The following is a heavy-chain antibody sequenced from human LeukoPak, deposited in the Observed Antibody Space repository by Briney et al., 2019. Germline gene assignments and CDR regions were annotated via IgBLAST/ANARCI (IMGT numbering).Heavy chain of an antibody. D-gene: IGHD3-10*01. Sequence: ASVNVSCKASGYTFTSYGISWVRQAPGQGLEWMGWISGYNGNTNYAQKVQGRVTITTDTSTSTAYMELRSLRSDDTAVYYCARPNYRGGSGSYGGTNWFDPWGQGTLVTVSS. V-gene: IGHV1-18*01. CDR2: ISGYNGNT. CDR1: GYTFTSYG. J-gene: IGHJ5*02. CDR3: ARPNYRGGSGSYGGTNWFDP.